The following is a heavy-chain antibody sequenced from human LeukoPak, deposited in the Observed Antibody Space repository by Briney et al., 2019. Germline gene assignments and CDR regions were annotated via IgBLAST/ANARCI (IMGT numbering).Heavy chain of an antibody. CDR1: GFTFSSYW. Sequence: GGSLRLSCAASGFTFSSYWMHWVRQAPGKGLVWVSRINSDGSSTSYADSVKGRFTISRDNAKNTLYLQMNSLRAEDTAVYYCARGGTYYYDSSGYLHWGQGTLVTVSS. J-gene: IGHJ4*02. CDR3: ARGGTYYYDSSGYLH. V-gene: IGHV3-74*01. D-gene: IGHD3-22*01. CDR2: INSDGSST.